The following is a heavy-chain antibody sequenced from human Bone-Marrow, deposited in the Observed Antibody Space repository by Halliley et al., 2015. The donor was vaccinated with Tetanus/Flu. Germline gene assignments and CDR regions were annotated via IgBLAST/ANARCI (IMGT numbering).Heavy chain of an antibody. D-gene: IGHD3-10*01. V-gene: IGHV4-31*11. CDR1: GFSICSGGYY. J-gene: IGHJ4*02. Sequence: TLSLTCAVSGFSICSGGYYWSWIRQHPGKGLEWIGYIYYSGTTYYNPSLKSRLTISVDTSKNQFSLKLNSVTAADTAVYFCARGHSYGSGSYYAQDWGQGTLVTVSS. CDR2: IYYSGTT. CDR3: ARGHSYGSGSYYAQD.